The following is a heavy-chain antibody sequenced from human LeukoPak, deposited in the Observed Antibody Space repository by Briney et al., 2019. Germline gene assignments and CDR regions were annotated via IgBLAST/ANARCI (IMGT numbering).Heavy chain of an antibody. CDR2: ISAYNGNT. CDR3: AREYGYSGYGPLGGYYMDV. D-gene: IGHD5-12*01. CDR1: GYTFTSYG. Sequence: HRASVKVSCKASGYTFTSYGISWVRQAPGQGLEWMGWISAYNGNTNYAQKLQGRVTMTTDTSTSTAYMELRSLRSDDTAVYYCAREYGYSGYGPLGGYYMDVWGKGTTVTVSS. J-gene: IGHJ6*03. V-gene: IGHV1-18*01.